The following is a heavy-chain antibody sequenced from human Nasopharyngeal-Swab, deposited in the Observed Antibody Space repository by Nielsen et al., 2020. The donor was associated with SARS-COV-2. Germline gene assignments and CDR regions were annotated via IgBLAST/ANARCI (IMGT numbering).Heavy chain of an antibody. J-gene: IGHJ3*02. V-gene: IGHV3-21*01. CDR3: ARDDSGYTYAYAFDI. D-gene: IGHD5-18*01. CDR1: GFTFPSYC. Sequence: GESLKISCAASGFTFPSYCINWVRQAPGKGLEWVSSISTSSSYIYYADSVKGRFTISRDNSKNSLYLQMNSLRAEDTAVYYCARDDSGYTYAYAFDIWGQGTMVTVSS. CDR2: ISTSSSYI.